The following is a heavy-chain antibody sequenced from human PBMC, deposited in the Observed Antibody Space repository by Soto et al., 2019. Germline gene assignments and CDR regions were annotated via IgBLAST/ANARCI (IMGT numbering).Heavy chain of an antibody. D-gene: IGHD1-26*01. Sequence: EVQLVESGGGLVQPGGSLRLSCAASGFTVSSNYMSWVRQAPGKGLEWVSVIYSGGSAYYADSVKGRVTISRENSKNTLYLQMNSLRVEDTAVYYCARAHRTPTLGCGNWGQGALVTVSS. V-gene: IGHV3-66*01. CDR1: GFTVSSNY. CDR3: ARAHRTPTLGCGN. CDR2: IYSGGSA. J-gene: IGHJ4*02.